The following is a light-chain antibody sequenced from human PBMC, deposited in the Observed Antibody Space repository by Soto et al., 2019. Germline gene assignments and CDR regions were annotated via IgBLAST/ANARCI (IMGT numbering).Light chain of an antibody. Sequence: IQLTQSPSSLSASVGDRVTITCRASQGISSYLAWYLQKPGKAPKLLIYAASSLQSGVPSRFSGSGSETDFTLTISSLQPEDFATYSCQQSYSTTWTFGQGTKVDIK. CDR3: QQSYSTTWT. V-gene: IGKV1-39*01. CDR2: AAS. CDR1: QGISSY. J-gene: IGKJ1*01.